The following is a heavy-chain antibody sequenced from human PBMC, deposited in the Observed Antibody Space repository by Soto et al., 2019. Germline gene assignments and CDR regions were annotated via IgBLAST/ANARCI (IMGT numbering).Heavy chain of an antibody. CDR3: VRDIRTDVYGMDV. CDR1: GDSVSSSTVT. CDR2: TYSRSKWYF. Sequence: SQTLSLTCAISGDSVSSSTVTWNWVRQSPSRGLEWLGRTYSRSKWYFDYAPSVEGRIAINPDTSKNQFSLQLNSMTPEDTAVYYCVRDIRTDVYGMDVWGQGTTVTVS. J-gene: IGHJ6*02. V-gene: IGHV6-1*01.